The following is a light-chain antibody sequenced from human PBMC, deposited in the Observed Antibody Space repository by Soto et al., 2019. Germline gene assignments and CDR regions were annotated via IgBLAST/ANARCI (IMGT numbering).Light chain of an antibody. Sequence: EIVLTQSPASLSLSPGERATLSCRASQSVSSHLAWFQQRPGQAPRLLIYGASNRATGIPARFGGSGSGTNFTLTISSLEPEDCAVYYCQQRSNWPPVLTFGGGNKVEIK. J-gene: IGKJ4*01. CDR2: GAS. CDR1: QSVSSH. CDR3: QQRSNWPPVLT. V-gene: IGKV3-11*01.